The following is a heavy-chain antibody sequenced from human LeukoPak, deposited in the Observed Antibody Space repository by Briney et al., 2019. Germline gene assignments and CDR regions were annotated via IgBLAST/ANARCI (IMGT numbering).Heavy chain of an antibody. CDR2: ISSSGSTI. J-gene: IGHJ4*02. CDR3: ARGIYYYDSSGYYFDY. CDR1: GFTFSSYE. Sequence: GGSLRLSCAASGFTFSSYEMNWVRQAPGKGLEWVAYISSSGSTIYYADSVKGRFTISRDNAKNSLNLQMDSLRAEDTAVYYCARGIYYYDSSGYYFDYWGQGTLVTVPS. D-gene: IGHD3-22*01. V-gene: IGHV3-48*03.